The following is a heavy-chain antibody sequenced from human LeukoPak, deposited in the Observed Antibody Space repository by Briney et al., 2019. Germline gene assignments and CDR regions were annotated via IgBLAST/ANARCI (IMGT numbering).Heavy chain of an antibody. CDR3: ARGISIAARTDTGVTNWFDP. Sequence: SVKVSCKASGCTFSSYAISWVRQAPGQGLEWMGGINPIFGTANYAQKFQGRVTITTDESTSTAYMELSSLRSEDTAVYYCARGISIAARTDTGVTNWFDPWGQGTLVTVSS. J-gene: IGHJ5*02. CDR2: INPIFGTA. V-gene: IGHV1-69*05. D-gene: IGHD6-6*01. CDR1: GCTFSSYA.